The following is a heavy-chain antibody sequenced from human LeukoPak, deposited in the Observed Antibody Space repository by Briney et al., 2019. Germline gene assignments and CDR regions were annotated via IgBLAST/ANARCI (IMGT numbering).Heavy chain of an antibody. CDR1: GYTFTSYG. D-gene: IGHD6-19*01. J-gene: IGHJ4*02. CDR3: ARSWEGSGWSEADY. Sequence: ASVKVSCKASGYTFTSYGISWVRQAPGQGLEWMGWISPYNDNTNYAQKIQGRVTMTTDTSATTAYMELRGLRSDDTAVYYCARSWEGSGWSEADYWGQGTLVTVSS. V-gene: IGHV1-18*01. CDR2: ISPYNDNT.